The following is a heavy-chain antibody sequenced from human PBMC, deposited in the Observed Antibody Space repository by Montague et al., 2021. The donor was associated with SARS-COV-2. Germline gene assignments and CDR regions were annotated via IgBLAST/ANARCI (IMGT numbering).Heavy chain of an antibody. CDR2: IYSSGST. CDR1: GGSIRSGSYY. V-gene: IGHV4-61*02. Sequence: TLSLTCTVSGGSIRSGSYYWSWIRQPAGKGLEWIRRIYSSGSTNYNPSLKSRVTMSVDTSKNQFSLKVSSVTAADTAVYYCARDYGDYSHYYGLDVWGQGTTVTVSS. J-gene: IGHJ6*02. D-gene: IGHD4-17*01. CDR3: ARDYGDYSHYYGLDV.